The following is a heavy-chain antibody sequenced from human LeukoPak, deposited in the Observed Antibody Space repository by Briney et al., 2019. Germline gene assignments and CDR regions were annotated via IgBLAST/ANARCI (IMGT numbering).Heavy chain of an antibody. CDR3: ASGFLEWLLSVRYSFDY. J-gene: IGHJ4*02. CDR2: IIPIFGTA. D-gene: IGHD3-3*01. V-gene: IGHV1-69*13. CDR1: GGTFSSYA. Sequence: SVTVSCKASGGTFSSYAISCVRQAPGQRLEWMGGIIPIFGTANYAQKFQGRVTITADESTSTAYMELSSLRSEDTAVYYCASGFLEWLLSVRYSFDYWGQGTLVTVSS.